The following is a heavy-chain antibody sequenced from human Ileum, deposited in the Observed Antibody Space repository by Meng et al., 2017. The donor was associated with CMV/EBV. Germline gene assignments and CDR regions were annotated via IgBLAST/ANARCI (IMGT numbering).Heavy chain of an antibody. D-gene: IGHD1-26*01. CDR2: IYNSENT. CDR1: GGSVSSNY. V-gene: IGHV4-59*02. CDR3: ARRSAIMEPFDY. Sequence: HVQLQESGPGLVKTSETLSLTCTVSGGSVSSNYWSWIRQPPRKGLEWIGYIYNSENTNYSPSLKSRVTISVDTSKNQFSLNLRSVTAADTAVYYCARRSAIMEPFDYWGQGTLVTVSS. J-gene: IGHJ4*02.